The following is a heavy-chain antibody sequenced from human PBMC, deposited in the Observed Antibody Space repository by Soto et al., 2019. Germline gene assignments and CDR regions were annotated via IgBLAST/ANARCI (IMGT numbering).Heavy chain of an antibody. CDR1: GYTFTRYA. CDR3: ARAVLYYYDSSSAFDI. CDR2: INAGNGNT. Sequence: ASVKVSCKTSGYTFTRYAVHWVRQAPGQRLEWMGWINAGNGNTKYSQKFQGRVTITRDTSASTAYMELSSLRSEDTAVYYCARAVLYYYDSSSAFDIWGQGTMVTVSS. V-gene: IGHV1-3*01. J-gene: IGHJ3*02. D-gene: IGHD3-22*01.